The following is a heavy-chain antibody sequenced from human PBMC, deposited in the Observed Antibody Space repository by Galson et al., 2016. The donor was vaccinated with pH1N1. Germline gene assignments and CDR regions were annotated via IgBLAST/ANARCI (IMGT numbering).Heavy chain of an antibody. D-gene: IGHD2-15*01. CDR1: GDSISSYY. Sequence: SETLSLTCTVSGDSISSYYWNWIRQSPGKGLEWIGYPYHSHHSGSTKYNPSLKSRVTMSVDTSNSHFSLKLSSVTAADTAVYYCARGDFVVGEGWDNGFDVWGQGTTVTVSS. J-gene: IGHJ6*02. CDR2: PYHSHHSGST. CDR3: ARGDFVVGEGWDNGFDV. V-gene: IGHV4-59*01.